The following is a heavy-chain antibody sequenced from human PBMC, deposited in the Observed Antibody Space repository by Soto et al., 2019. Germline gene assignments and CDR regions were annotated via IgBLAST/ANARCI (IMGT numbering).Heavy chain of an antibody. CDR1: GGSISSYY. CDR2: IYYSGST. J-gene: IGHJ4*02. V-gene: IGHV4-59*01. CDR3: ARGRSGDYSYPYYFDY. D-gene: IGHD4-17*01. Sequence: SETLSLTCTVSGGSISSYYWSWIRPPPGKGLEWIGYIYYSGSTNYNPSLKSRVTISVDTSKNQFSLKLSSVTAADTAVYYCARGRSGDYSYPYYFDYWGQGTLVTVSS.